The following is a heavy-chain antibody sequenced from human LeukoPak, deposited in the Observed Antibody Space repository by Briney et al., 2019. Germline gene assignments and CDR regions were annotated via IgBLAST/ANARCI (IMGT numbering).Heavy chain of an antibody. J-gene: IGHJ3*02. CDR3: ARFMWFGESLDAFDI. V-gene: IGHV4-39*07. D-gene: IGHD3-10*01. CDR1: GGSISSSSYY. Sequence: PSETLSLTCTVSGGSISSSSYYWGWIRQPPGKGLEWIGSIYYSGSTNYNPSLKSRVTISVDTSKNQFSLKLSSVTAADTAVYYCARFMWFGESLDAFDIWGQGTMVTVSS. CDR2: IYYSGST.